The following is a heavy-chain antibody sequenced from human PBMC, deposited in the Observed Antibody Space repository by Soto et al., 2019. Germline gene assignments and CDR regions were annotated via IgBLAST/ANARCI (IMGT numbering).Heavy chain of an antibody. CDR2: IYYSGST. V-gene: IGHV4-39*01. J-gene: IGHJ4*02. Sequence: SETLSLTCIVSGGSISSSSYYWGWIRQPPGKGLEWIGSIYYSGSTYYNPSLKSRVTISVDTSKNQFSLKLSSVTAADTAVYYCARLGNTIFGVVISPPDYWGQGTLVTVSS. D-gene: IGHD3-3*01. CDR1: GGSISSSSYY. CDR3: ARLGNTIFGVVISPPDY.